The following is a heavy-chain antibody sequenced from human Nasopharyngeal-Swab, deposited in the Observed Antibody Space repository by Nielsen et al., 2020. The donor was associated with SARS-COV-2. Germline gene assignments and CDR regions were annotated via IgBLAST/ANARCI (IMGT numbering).Heavy chain of an antibody. CDR3: STNKYRSGDDR. V-gene: IGHV3-15*01. CDR2: IKSKVDGGRT. J-gene: IGHJ5*02. D-gene: IGHD3-3*01. Sequence: GESLKISCVASGFTFNDVGMHWVRQAPGKGPEWVGRIKSKVDGGRTNYAAPVKDRFIISRDDSKNMLYVQMNSLRTEDTAVYYCSTNKYRSGDDRWGQGTLVTVSS. CDR1: GFTFNDVG.